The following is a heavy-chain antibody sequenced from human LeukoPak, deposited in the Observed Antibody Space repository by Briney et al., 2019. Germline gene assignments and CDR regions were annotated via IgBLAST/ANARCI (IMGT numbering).Heavy chain of an antibody. D-gene: IGHD3-22*01. CDR3: ARGLTWDYDSSGYYFDY. CDR1: GFTFSSYA. CDR2: ISYDGSNK. J-gene: IGHJ4*02. V-gene: IGHV3-30-3*01. Sequence: GGSLRLSCAASGFTFSSYAMHWVRQAPGKGLEWVAVISYDGSNKYYADSVKGRFTISRDNSKNTLYLQMNSLRAEDTAVYYCARGLTWDYDSSGYYFDYWGQGTLVTVSS.